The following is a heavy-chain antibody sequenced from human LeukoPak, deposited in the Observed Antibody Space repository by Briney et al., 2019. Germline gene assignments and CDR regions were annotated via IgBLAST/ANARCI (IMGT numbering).Heavy chain of an antibody. D-gene: IGHD2-2*01. Sequence: GGSLRLSCAASGFTFSSYSMNWVRQAPGKGLEWVSSISSSSSYIYYADSVKGRFTISRDNAKNSLHLQMNSLRAEDTAVYYCAKGVVVPADPFDYWGQGTLVTVSS. CDR2: ISSSSSYI. CDR3: AKGVVVPADPFDY. CDR1: GFTFSSYS. V-gene: IGHV3-21*01. J-gene: IGHJ4*02.